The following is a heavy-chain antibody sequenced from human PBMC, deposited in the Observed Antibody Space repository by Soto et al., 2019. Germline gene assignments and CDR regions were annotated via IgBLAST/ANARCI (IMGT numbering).Heavy chain of an antibody. J-gene: IGHJ4*02. D-gene: IGHD6-19*01. CDR3: ATEAYLIAVAGEAYYFDY. CDR2: FDPEDGET. CDR1: GYTLTELS. V-gene: IGHV1-24*01. Sequence: ASVKVSCKVSGYTLTELSMHWVRQAPGKGLEWMGGFDPEDGETIYAQKFQGRVTMTEDTSTDTAYMELSSLRSEDTAVYYCATEAYLIAVAGEAYYFDYWGQGTLVTVSS.